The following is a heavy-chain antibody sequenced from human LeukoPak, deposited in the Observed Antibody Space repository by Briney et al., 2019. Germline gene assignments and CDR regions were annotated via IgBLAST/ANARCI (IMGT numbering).Heavy chain of an antibody. J-gene: IGHJ4*02. Sequence: SETLSLTCTVSGGSISSYYWSWIRQPPGKGLEWIGRIYTSGSTNYNPSLKSRVTISVDTSKNQFSLKLSSVTAADTAVYYCASEMATMGGTFDYWGQGTLVTVSS. CDR3: ASEMATMGGTFDY. V-gene: IGHV4-4*08. CDR1: GGSISSYY. CDR2: IYTSGST. D-gene: IGHD5-24*01.